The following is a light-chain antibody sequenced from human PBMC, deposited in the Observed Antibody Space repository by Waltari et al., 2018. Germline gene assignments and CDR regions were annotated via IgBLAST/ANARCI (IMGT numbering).Light chain of an antibody. V-gene: IGLV3-19*01. J-gene: IGLJ2*01. CDR2: GKN. Sequence: SSELTQDPAVSVALGQTVRITCQGDSLRSYYASWYQQKPGQAPVLVIYGKNNRPSGIPDRFSGSSSGNTASLTITGAQAEDEADYYCNSRDSSGNHDVVFGGGTKLTVL. CDR1: SLRSYY. CDR3: NSRDSSGNHDVV.